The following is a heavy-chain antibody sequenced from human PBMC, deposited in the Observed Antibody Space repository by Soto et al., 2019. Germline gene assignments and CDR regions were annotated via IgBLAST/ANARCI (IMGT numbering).Heavy chain of an antibody. CDR2: INPNNGGT. CDR3: AKAGTIPPYYYYFYIDV. V-gene: IGHV1-2*04. CDR1: GYTFTGYY. J-gene: IGHJ6*03. D-gene: IGHD2-2*01. Sequence: GASVKVSCKASGYTFTGYYFHWVRQAPGQGLEWMGWINPNNGGTNYAQKFQGWVTMTRDTSISTAYMELSRLRSDDTAVYYCAKAGTIPPYYYYFYIDVWGKGTTVTVSS.